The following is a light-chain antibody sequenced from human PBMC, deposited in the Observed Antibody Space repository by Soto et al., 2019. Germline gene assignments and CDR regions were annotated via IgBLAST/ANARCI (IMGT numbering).Light chain of an antibody. CDR3: QQYDNPPLT. CDR2: DAS. Sequence: DIQMTQSPSSLSASVGDRVTITCQASQDLSNYLNWYQQKPGKAPKLLIYDASNLETGVPSRFSGSGSGTDFTFTIISLQPEDIATYYCQQYDNPPLTFGQGTKLEIK. CDR1: QDLSNY. J-gene: IGKJ2*01. V-gene: IGKV1-33*01.